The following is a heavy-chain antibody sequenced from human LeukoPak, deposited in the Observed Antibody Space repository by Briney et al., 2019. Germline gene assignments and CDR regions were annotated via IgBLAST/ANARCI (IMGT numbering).Heavy chain of an antibody. CDR2: ISHDGRRK. Sequence: PGGSLRLSCAASGFTFDTYSFHWVRQSPGKGLDWVALISHDGRRKYYADAVKGRFTISRDASKITLSLQMNSLRAEDSSTYYCARDRSFSRGFNFVLSSWGQGTPVTVSS. J-gene: IGHJ5*02. V-gene: IGHV3-30*04. CDR1: GFTFDTYS. D-gene: IGHD5-12*01. CDR3: ARDRSFSRGFNFVLSS.